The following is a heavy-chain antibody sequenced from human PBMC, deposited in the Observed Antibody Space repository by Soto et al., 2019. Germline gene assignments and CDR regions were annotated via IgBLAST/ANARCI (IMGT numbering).Heavy chain of an antibody. J-gene: IGHJ6*02. D-gene: IGHD3-10*01. Sequence: SETLSLTCTVSGGSISSYYWSWIRQPPGKGLEWIGYIYYSGSTNYNPSLKSRVTISVDTSKNQFSLKLSSVTAADTAVYYCARVPPMYYYGSGSPLGYYYYSGMDVWGQGTTVTVSS. CDR3: ARVPPMYYYGSGSPLGYYYYSGMDV. CDR1: GGSISSYY. CDR2: IYYSGST. V-gene: IGHV4-59*01.